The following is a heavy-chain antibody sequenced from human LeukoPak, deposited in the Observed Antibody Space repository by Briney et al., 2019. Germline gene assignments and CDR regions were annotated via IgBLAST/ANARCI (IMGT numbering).Heavy chain of an antibody. V-gene: IGHV1-8*01. Sequence: GASVTVSCKASGYTFTSYDINWVRQATGQGLEWMGWMNPNSGNTGYAQKFQGRVTTTRNTSISTAYMELSSLRSEDTAVYYCARRYYYYYYMDVWGKGTTVTVSS. J-gene: IGHJ6*03. CDR3: ARRYYYYYYMDV. CDR2: MNPNSGNT. CDR1: GYTFTSYD.